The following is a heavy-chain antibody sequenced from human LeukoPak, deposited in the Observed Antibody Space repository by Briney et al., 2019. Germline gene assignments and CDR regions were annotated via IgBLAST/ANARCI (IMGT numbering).Heavy chain of an antibody. Sequence: LGGSLRLSCAASGFTFSSYWMHWVRQAPGKGLVWVSLINGDGSSISYADSVKGRFTISRDNAKNTLYLQMNSLRAEDTAVYYCARGPNFFFWGQGTTVTVSS. J-gene: IGHJ6*02. V-gene: IGHV3-74*01. D-gene: IGHD2/OR15-2a*01. CDR2: INGDGSSI. CDR3: ARGPNFFF. CDR1: GFTFSSYW.